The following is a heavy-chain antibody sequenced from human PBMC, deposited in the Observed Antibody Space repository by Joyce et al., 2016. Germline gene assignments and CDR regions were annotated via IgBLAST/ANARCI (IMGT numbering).Heavy chain of an antibody. V-gene: IGHV4-34*02. D-gene: IGHD5-24*01. Sequence: QVQLQQWGPRVMKTSETLSLTCDVSGGSFSGYYWSWSRQSPGKGLEWIGEINHRGTTNDTPSLRSRVALSVDSSKNQFSLRLTSVTAADTAVYYCARRQKVTSMAVSVSGRAFDVWGQGILVTVSS. CDR1: GGSFSGYY. J-gene: IGHJ4*02. CDR2: INHRGTT. CDR3: ARRQKVTSMAVSVSGRAFDV.